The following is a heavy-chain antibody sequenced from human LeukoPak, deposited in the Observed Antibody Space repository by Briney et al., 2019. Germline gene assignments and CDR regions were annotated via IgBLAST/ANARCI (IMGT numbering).Heavy chain of an antibody. J-gene: IGHJ4*02. V-gene: IGHV1-24*01. D-gene: IGHD5-18*01. CDR3: ARGHSYGYVNFDY. CDR1: GYTLTDLS. CDR2: FDPEAGET. Sequence: ASVKVSCKVSGYTLTDLSIHWLRQAPGKGLEWMGGFDPEAGETIYAQRFQGRVTMTEDTSTDTAHMELSSLRSEDTAVYFCARGHSYGYVNFDYWGQGTLVTVSS.